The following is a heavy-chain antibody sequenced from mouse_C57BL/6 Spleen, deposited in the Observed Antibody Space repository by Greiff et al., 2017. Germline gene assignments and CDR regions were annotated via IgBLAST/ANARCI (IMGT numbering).Heavy chain of an antibody. CDR1: GYTFTDYY. CDR2: INPNNGGT. Sequence: EVQLQQSGPELVKPGASVKISCKASGYTFTDYYMNWVKQSHGKSLEWIGDINPNNGGTSYNQKFKGKATLTVNKYSSPAYMELRSLTSEDSAVYDGAKAGMLGRGFAYWGQGTLVTVSA. J-gene: IGHJ3*01. V-gene: IGHV1-26*01. D-gene: IGHD4-1*01. CDR3: AKAGMLGRGFAY.